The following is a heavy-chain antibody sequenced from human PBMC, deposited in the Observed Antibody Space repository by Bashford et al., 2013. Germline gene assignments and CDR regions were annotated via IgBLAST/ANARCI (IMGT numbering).Heavy chain of an antibody. Sequence: WVRQAPGQGPEWMGGIIPVFGTPNYSQKFQGRVTITADKSTDTAYMELSSLRSDDTAVYFCSRDEKGGHKYWSDSYFYFYSMDVWGQGTPVTVSS. D-gene: IGHD1-26*01. CDR3: SRDEKGGHKYWSDSYFYFYSMDV. V-gene: IGHV1-69*06. CDR2: IIPVFGTP. J-gene: IGHJ6*02.